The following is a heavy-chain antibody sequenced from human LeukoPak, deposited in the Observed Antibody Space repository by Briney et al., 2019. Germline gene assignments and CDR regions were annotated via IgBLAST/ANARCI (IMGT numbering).Heavy chain of an antibody. Sequence: GGSLRLSCAASRFTFGSYGMTWVRQAPGKGLEWVSSISGHGGNSYYADSVKGRFTISRDNAKNSLYLQMNSLRADDTAVYYCARGEYYYDGGYWGQGTLVTVSS. CDR2: ISGHGGNS. D-gene: IGHD3-22*01. J-gene: IGHJ4*02. CDR3: ARGEYYYDGGY. V-gene: IGHV3-23*01. CDR1: RFTFGSYG.